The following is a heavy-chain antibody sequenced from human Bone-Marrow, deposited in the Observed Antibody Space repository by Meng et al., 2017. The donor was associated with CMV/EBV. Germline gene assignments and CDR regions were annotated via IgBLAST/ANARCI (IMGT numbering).Heavy chain of an antibody. Sequence: GGSLRLSCAASGFTFSSYGMHWVRQAPGKGLEWVSLISSTSNYIYYADSVKGRFTISRDNAKNSLYLQMNSLRAEDTALYYCARDFAPARDLPPMVRGVLLVGRGMGVWGQGTTVTVAS. V-gene: IGHV3-21*04. CDR2: ISSTSNYI. CDR1: GFTFSSYG. J-gene: IGHJ6*02. CDR3: ARDFAPARDLPPMVRGVLLVGRGMGV. D-gene: IGHD3-10*01.